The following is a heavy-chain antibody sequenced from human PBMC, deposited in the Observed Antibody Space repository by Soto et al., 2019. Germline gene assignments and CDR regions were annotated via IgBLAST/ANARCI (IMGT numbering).Heavy chain of an antibody. CDR3: ARDRWAILAWGSGGPWVPIDY. CDR1: GFTFSSYS. V-gene: IGHV3-21*01. Sequence: GWSLRLSCAASGFTFSSYSMNWVRQAPGKGLEWVSSISNSSSYIYYADSVKGRFTISRDNAKNSLYLQMNSLRAEDTAVYYCARDRWAILAWGSGGPWVPIDYWGQGTMVTVS. D-gene: IGHD2-15*01. J-gene: IGHJ4*02. CDR2: ISNSSSYI.